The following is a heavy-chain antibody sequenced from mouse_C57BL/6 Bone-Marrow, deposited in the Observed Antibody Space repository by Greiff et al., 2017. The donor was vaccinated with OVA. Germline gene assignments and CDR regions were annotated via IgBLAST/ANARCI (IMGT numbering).Heavy chain of an antibody. V-gene: IGHV1-54*01. CDR3: ARKGLYGSSPYYYAMDY. CDR1: GYAFTNYL. Sequence: QVQLKESGAELVRPGTSVKVSCKASGYAFTNYLIEWVKQRPGQGLEWIGVINPGSGGTNYNEKFKGKATLTADKSSSTAYMQLSSLTSEDSAVYFCARKGLYGSSPYYYAMDYWGQGTSVTVSS. D-gene: IGHD1-1*01. CDR2: INPGSGGT. J-gene: IGHJ4*01.